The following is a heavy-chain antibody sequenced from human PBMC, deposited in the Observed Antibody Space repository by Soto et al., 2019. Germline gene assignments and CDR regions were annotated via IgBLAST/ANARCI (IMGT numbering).Heavy chain of an antibody. CDR3: ARGGIVVVVAATYYYYGMDV. Sequence: QVQLVQSGAEVKKPGASVKVSCKASGYTFTSYVTAGVRKPPGKGLRGRGWTGAYIGTTNYAQKLQGRVTLTTDTSTSTAYMELRSLRSDDTAVYYCARGGIVVVVAATYYYYGMDVWGQGTTVTVSS. D-gene: IGHD2-15*01. CDR1: GYTFTSYV. J-gene: IGHJ6*02. V-gene: IGHV1-18*01. CDR2: TGAYIGTT.